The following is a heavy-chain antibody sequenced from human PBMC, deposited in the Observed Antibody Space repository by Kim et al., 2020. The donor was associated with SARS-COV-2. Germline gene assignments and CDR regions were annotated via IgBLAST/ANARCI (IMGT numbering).Heavy chain of an antibody. CDR3: ARGGQSYTVFDY. Sequence: SYADSVKGRFTISRDNAKNSLYLQRNSLRAEDTAVYYCARGGQSYTVFDYWGQGTLVTVSS. D-gene: IGHD1-26*01. V-gene: IGHV3-11*04. J-gene: IGHJ4*02.